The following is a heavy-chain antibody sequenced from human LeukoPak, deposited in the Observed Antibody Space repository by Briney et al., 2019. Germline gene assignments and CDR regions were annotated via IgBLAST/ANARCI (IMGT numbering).Heavy chain of an antibody. J-gene: IGHJ4*02. D-gene: IGHD3-16*01. CDR1: GFSFTNVW. CDR3: TTGIDYGGGY. V-gene: IGHV3-15*07. CDR2: IKNKDEGEKT. Sequence: GGSLRLSCAVSGFSFTNVWMNWVRQAPGKGLEWVGRIKNKDEGEKTDYAAPVKGRFTISRDDSKATLFLQMNSLKMEDTAIYYCTTGIDYGGGYWGQGTLVSVSS.